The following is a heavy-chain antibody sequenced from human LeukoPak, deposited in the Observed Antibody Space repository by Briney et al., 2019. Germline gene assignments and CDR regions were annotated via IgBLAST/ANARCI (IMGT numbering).Heavy chain of an antibody. D-gene: IGHD2-2*01. CDR1: GGSISSGGYY. J-gene: IGHJ4*02. V-gene: IGHV4-31*02. CDR2: IYNSGSL. Sequence: SQTLSLTCTVSGGSISSGGYYWNWIRQHPGKGLEWIGYIYNSGSLYYNPSLKSRVTISVDTSKNQFSVRLSSVTAADTAVYYCARAPQTYCSITACYIFDYWGQGTLVTVSS. CDR3: ARAPQTYCSITACYIFDY.